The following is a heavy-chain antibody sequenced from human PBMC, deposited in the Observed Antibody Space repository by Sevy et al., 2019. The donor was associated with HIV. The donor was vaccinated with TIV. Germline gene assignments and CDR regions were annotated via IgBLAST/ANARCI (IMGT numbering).Heavy chain of an antibody. D-gene: IGHD3-3*01. CDR3: AGASRITIFGVVIISFFDY. CDR1: GYTFTSYG. V-gene: IGHV1-18*04. CDR2: ISAYKGNT. Sequence: ASVKVSCKASGYTFTSYGISWVRQAPGQGLEWMGWISAYKGNTNYAQKLQGRVTMTTDTSTSTAYMELRSLRSDDTAVYYCAGASRITIFGVVIISFFDYWGQGTLVTVSS. J-gene: IGHJ4*02.